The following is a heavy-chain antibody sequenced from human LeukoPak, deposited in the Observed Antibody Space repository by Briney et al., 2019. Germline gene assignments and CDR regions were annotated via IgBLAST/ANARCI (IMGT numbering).Heavy chain of an antibody. CDR2: IYYSGST. CDR1: GGSISSYY. J-gene: IGHJ4*02. CDR3: ASVFPEQLAFDY. D-gene: IGHD6-6*01. Sequence: SETLSLTCTVSGGSISSYYWSWIRQPPGKGLEWIGYIYYSGSTNYNPSLKSRVTISVDTSKNQFSLKLGSVTAADTAVYYCASVFPEQLAFDYWGQGTLVTVSS. V-gene: IGHV4-59*01.